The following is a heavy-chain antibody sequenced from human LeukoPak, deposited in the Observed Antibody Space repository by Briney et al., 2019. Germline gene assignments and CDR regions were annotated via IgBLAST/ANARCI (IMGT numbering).Heavy chain of an antibody. D-gene: IGHD3-22*01. CDR2: IYSGGST. Sequence: PGGSLRLSCAAFGFTVSSNYMSWVRQAPGKGLEWVSVIYSGGSTYYADSVKGRFTISRDNSKNTLYLQMNSLRAEDTAVYYCARAARTDSSGYYPTYYFDYWGQGTLVTVSS. CDR1: GFTVSSNY. J-gene: IGHJ4*02. CDR3: ARAARTDSSGYYPTYYFDY. V-gene: IGHV3-53*01.